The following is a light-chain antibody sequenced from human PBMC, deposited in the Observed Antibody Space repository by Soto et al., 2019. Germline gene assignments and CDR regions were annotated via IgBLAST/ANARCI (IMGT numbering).Light chain of an antibody. CDR3: ATWDDTLSGPV. CDR2: SNN. Sequence: QSVLTQPPSASGTPGQRVTISCSGSSSNIGSDSVYWYQHLPGTAPKLLIYSNNQRPSGVPDRFSGSKSATSASLAISGLRSEDEGVYYCATWDDTLSGPVFGGGTKVTVL. V-gene: IGLV1-47*02. J-gene: IGLJ3*02. CDR1: SSNIGSDS.